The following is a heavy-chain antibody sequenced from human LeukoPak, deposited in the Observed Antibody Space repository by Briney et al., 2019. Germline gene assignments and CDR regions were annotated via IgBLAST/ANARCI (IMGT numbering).Heavy chain of an antibody. V-gene: IGHV3-30*04. J-gene: IGHJ4*02. CDR2: ISYDGSNK. D-gene: IGHD2-15*01. CDR1: RFTFSSYA. Sequence: GGSLRLSCAASRFTFSSYAMHWVRQAPGKGLEWVAVISYDGSNKYYADSVKGRFTISRDNSKNTLYLQMNSLRAEDTAVYYCARTTGGTVASTLFDYWGQGTLVTVSS. CDR3: ARTTGGTVASTLFDY.